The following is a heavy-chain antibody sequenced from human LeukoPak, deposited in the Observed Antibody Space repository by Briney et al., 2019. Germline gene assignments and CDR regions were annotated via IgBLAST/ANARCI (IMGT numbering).Heavy chain of an antibody. CDR1: GYNFSGHY. J-gene: IGHJ4*02. V-gene: IGHV1-2*02. Sequence: ASVKVSCKASGYNFSGHYMHWVRQAPGQGLEWMGWIKPSNGDTKYAQNFQGRVTMTRDTSISTAYMELSSLRSDDTAVYYCASPPLSSAMYYVHWGQGTLVTVSS. CDR3: ASPPLSSAMYYVH. CDR2: IKPSNGDT. D-gene: IGHD1-26*01.